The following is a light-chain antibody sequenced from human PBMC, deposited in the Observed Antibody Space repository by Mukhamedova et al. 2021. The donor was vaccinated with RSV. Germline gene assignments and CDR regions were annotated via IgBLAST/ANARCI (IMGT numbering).Light chain of an antibody. CDR2: GNS. CDR3: QSYDSSLSGSV. J-gene: IGLJ2*01. CDR1: YY. Sequence: YYASWYQQKPGQAPVLVIYGNSNRPSGVPDRFSGSKSGTSASLAITGLQAEDEADYYCQSYDSSLSGSVYGGGTKL. V-gene: IGLV1-40*01.